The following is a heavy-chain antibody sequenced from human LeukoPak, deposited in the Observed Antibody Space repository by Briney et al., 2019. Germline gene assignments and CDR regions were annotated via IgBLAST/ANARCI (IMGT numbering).Heavy chain of an antibody. V-gene: IGHV1-18*01. Sequence: GASMKVSCKASGYTFSIYGITWVRQAPGQGLEWMGWISAYNGYTNYAQKFQGRVTMTTDTSTNTAYMELRSLRSDDTAIYYCARDGKGRYDFRENDYWGQGTLVTVSS. CDR3: ARDGKGRYDFRENDY. D-gene: IGHD3-3*01. CDR1: GYTFSIYG. J-gene: IGHJ4*02. CDR2: ISAYNGYT.